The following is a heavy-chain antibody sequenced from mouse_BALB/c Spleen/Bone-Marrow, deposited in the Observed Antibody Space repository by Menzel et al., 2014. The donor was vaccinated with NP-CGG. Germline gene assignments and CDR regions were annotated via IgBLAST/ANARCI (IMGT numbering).Heavy chain of an antibody. J-gene: IGHJ3*01. CDR1: GFTFSDFY. V-gene: IGHV7-1*02. CDR2: SRNKAKYYTT. CDR3: ARDVGYGNYFVY. Sequence: EVQRVESGGGLVQPGDSLRLSCATSGFTFSDFYMEWVRQPPGKRLEWIAASRNKAKYYTTEYSASVKGRIIVSRDTSQSVLYLQMNALRAEDTAIYYCARDVGYGNYFVYWGQGTLVTVSA. D-gene: IGHD2-10*02.